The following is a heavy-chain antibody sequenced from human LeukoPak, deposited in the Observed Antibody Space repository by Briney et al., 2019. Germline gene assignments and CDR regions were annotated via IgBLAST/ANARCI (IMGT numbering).Heavy chain of an antibody. D-gene: IGHD5-12*01. CDR2: IIPILGIA. V-gene: IGHV1-69*04. CDR1: GGTFSSYA. Sequence: SVKVSCKASGGTFSSYAIGWVRQAPGQGLEWMGRIIPILGIANYAQKFQGRVTITADKSTSTAYMELSSLRPEDTAVYYCARIGEMATIADYWGQGTLVTVSS. CDR3: ARIGEMATIADY. J-gene: IGHJ4*02.